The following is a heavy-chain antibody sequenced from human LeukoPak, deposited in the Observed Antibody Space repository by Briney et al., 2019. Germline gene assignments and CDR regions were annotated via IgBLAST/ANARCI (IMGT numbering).Heavy chain of an antibody. CDR3: ARDAEWELLTFDY. J-gene: IGHJ4*02. V-gene: IGHV3-11*01. CDR2: ISSSGSTI. Sequence: PGGSLRLSCVASGFTFSDYYMSWIRQAPGKGLEWVSYISSSGSTIYYADSVKGRFTISRDNAKNSLYLQMNSLRAEDTAVYYCARDAEWELLTFDYWGQGTLVTVSS. D-gene: IGHD1-26*01. CDR1: GFTFSDYY.